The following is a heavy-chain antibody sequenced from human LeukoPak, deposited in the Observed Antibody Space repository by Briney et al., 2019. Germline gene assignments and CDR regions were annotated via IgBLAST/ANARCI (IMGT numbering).Heavy chain of an antibody. V-gene: IGHV3-74*01. CDR3: ARDSYEVGATFDY. CDR1: GFTFTRYW. D-gene: IGHD1-26*01. J-gene: IGHJ4*02. CDR2: INIDGTAT. Sequence: GGSLRLSCAASGFTFTRYWMHWVRQVPGKGLVWVSRINIDGTATNYADSVKGRFTVSRDNAKNTLFLQLSSLRVEDTAVYYCARDSYEVGATFDYWGQGTLVTVSS.